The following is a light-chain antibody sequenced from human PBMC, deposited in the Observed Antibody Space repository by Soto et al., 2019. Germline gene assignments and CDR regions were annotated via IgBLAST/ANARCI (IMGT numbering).Light chain of an antibody. CDR3: QRYNSSPQT. CDR1: QGISNY. Sequence: QVNHGPSCITKYVGDRVTITCRASQGISNYLAWYQQKPGRVPELLIYAASTLQSGVPSRFSGSGSGTDFTLTISSLQPEDVATYYCQRYNSSPQTFCQGTKV. V-gene: IGKV1-27*01. CDR2: AAS. J-gene: IGKJ1*01.